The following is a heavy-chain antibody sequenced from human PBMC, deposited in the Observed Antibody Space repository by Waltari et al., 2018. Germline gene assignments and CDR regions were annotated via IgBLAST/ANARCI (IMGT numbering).Heavy chain of an antibody. CDR3: IRRNYGGDSDMTD. CDR1: GFLFSAAD. V-gene: IGHV3-73*02. J-gene: IGHJ4*02. CDR2: IRSKAENYAT. Sequence: EVQLVASGGDLVQPGGSLKLSCAAAGFLFSAADLHWARQASGKGLEWIGRIRSKAENYATAYAASVRGRFTLSRDDSKNTAYLQMNSLETEDTALYYCIRRNYGGDSDMTDWGQGTLVTVSS. D-gene: IGHD2-21*02.